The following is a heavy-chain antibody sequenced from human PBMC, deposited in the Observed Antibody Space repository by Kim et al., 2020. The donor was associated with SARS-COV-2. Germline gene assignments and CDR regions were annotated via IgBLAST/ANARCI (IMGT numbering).Heavy chain of an antibody. V-gene: IGHV4-59*01. J-gene: IGHJ4*02. D-gene: IGHD6-13*01. Sequence: SETLSLTCTVSGGSISSYYWSWIRQPPGKGLEWIGYIYYSGSTNYNPSLKSRVTISVDTSKNQFSLKLSSVTAADTAVYYCARDDSSSLFDYWGQGTLVT. CDR3: ARDDSSSLFDY. CDR1: GGSISSYY. CDR2: IYYSGST.